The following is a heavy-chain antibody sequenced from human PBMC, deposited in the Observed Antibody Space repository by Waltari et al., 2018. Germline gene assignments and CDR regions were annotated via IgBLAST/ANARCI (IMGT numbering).Heavy chain of an antibody. V-gene: IGHV4-38-2*01. D-gene: IGHD6-13*01. J-gene: IGHJ4*02. CDR3: ARLSAAAGTFPDY. CDR2: IYHSGST. Sequence: QVQLQESGPGLVKPSETLSLTCAVSGYSISSGYYWGWIRQPPGKGLEWIGSIYHSGSTYYNPSLKSRVTISVDTSKNQFSLKLSSVTAADTAVYYCARLSAAAGTFPDYWGQGTLVTVSS. CDR1: GYSISSGYY.